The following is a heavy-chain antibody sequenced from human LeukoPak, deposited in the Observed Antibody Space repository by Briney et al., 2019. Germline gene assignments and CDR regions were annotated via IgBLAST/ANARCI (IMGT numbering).Heavy chain of an antibody. CDR3: ARSITMARVDV. J-gene: IGHJ3*01. Sequence: PGGSLRLSCAASGLTVSSNSMSWVRQAPGKGLEWVSLINSGGTTFYTHSVKGRFTISRDNSEHTLYLQMNSLRAEDTAVYYCARSITMARVDVWGQATMVSVSS. D-gene: IGHD3-10*01. CDR1: GLTVSSNS. CDR2: INSGGTT. V-gene: IGHV3-53*01.